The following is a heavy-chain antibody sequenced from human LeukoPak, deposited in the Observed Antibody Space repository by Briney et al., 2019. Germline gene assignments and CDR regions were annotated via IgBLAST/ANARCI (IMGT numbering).Heavy chain of an antibody. CDR1: GGSISSGSYY. D-gene: IGHD3-10*01. CDR2: IYTSGST. J-gene: IGHJ6*03. Sequence: SQTLSLTCTVSGGSISSGSYYWSWIRQPAGKGLEWIGRIYTSGSTNYNPSLKSRVTISVDTSKNQFSLKLSSVTAADTAVYYCARENIIGGYYYYMDVWGKGTTVTVSS. V-gene: IGHV4-61*02. CDR3: ARENIIGGYYYYMDV.